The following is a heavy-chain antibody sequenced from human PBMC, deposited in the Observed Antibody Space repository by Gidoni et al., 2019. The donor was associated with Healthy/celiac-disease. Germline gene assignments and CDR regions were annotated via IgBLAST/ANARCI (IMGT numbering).Heavy chain of an antibody. Sequence: QVQLQQWGAGLLKPSETLSLTCAVYGGSFSGYYWSWIRQPPGKGLEWIGEINHSGSTNYNPSLKSRVTISVDTSKNQFSLKLSSVTAADTAVYYCARAKRRDILTGSNYYYGMDVWGQGTTVTVSS. CDR2: INHSGST. CDR1: GGSFSGYY. D-gene: IGHD3-9*01. V-gene: IGHV4-34*01. J-gene: IGHJ6*02. CDR3: ARAKRRDILTGSNYYYGMDV.